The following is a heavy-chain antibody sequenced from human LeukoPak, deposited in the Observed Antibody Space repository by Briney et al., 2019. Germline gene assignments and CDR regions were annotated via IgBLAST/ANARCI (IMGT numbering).Heavy chain of an antibody. CDR2: ISYDGSNK. J-gene: IGHJ4*02. Sequence: GGSLRLSCAASGFTFSSYGMHWVRQAPGKGLEWVAVISYDGSNKYYADSVKGRFTISRDNSKNTLYLQMNSLRAEDTAVYYCAKDLPVRGVAVFDYWGQGTLVTVSS. D-gene: IGHD3-10*01. CDR3: AKDLPVRGVAVFDY. V-gene: IGHV3-30*18. CDR1: GFTFSSYG.